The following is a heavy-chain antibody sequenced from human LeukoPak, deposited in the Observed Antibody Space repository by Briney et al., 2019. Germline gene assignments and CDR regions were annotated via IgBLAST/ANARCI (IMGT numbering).Heavy chain of an antibody. CDR1: GFTFSSYG. CDR2: IWYDGSNK. Sequence: GGSLRLSCVASGFTFSSYGMHWVRQAPGKGLEWVAVIWYDGSNKYYADSVKGRFTISRDNSKNTLYLQMNSLRAEDTAVYYCARVAIFGVEDYFDYWGQGTLVTVSS. V-gene: IGHV3-33*08. J-gene: IGHJ4*02. CDR3: ARVAIFGVEDYFDY. D-gene: IGHD3-3*01.